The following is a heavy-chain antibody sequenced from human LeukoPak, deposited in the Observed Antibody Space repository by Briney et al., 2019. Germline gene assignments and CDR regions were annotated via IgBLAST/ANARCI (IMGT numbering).Heavy chain of an antibody. CDR3: PREYFYGRDV. J-gene: IGHJ6*02. Sequence: GGSLRLSCAASRFTFSDYYMDWVRQAPGKGLEWVGLSRTKGDGYSTEYAASVKGRFSISRDESKNSVYLQMNSLKAEDTAGYFGPREYFYGRDVWGRGTTDTVSS. V-gene: IGHV3-72*01. CDR1: RFTFSDYY. CDR2: SRTKGDGYST.